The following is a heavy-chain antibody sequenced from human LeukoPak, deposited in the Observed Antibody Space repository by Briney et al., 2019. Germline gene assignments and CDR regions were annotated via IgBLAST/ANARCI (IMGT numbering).Heavy chain of an antibody. J-gene: IGHJ4*02. CDR3: AKVYGDYEYY. V-gene: IGHV3-53*01. CDR1: GFTVSSNY. Sequence: GGSLRLSCAASGFTVSSNYMSWVRQAPGKGLEWVSIIHSGGSTYYADSVKGRFTISRDNSKNTLYLQMNSLRAEDTAVYYCAKVYGDYEYYWGQGTLVTVSS. D-gene: IGHD4-17*01. CDR2: IHSGGST.